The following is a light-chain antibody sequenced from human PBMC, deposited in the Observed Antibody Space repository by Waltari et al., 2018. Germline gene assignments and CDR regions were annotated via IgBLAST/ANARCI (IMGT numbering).Light chain of an antibody. CDR2: AAS. CDR3: QQSYSTPLT. Sequence: DIQMTQSPSSLSASVGDRVTITCRASQSISSYLNWYQQKPGKAPKLLMYAASSLQSGGPSRFSGSGSGTDFTLTVSSLQPEDFATYYCQQSYSTPLTFGGGTKVEIK. CDR1: QSISSY. J-gene: IGKJ4*01. V-gene: IGKV1-39*01.